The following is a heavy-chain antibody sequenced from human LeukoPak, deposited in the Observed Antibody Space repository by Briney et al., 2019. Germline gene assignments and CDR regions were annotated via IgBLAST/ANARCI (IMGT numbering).Heavy chain of an antibody. Sequence: NPSETLSLTCAVYGGSFSGYYWSWIRQPPGKGLEWIGEINHSGSTNYNPSLKSRVTISVDTSKNQFSLTLSSVTAADTAVYYCARGYNGYYYGMDVWGQGTTVTVSS. CDR1: GGSFSGYY. CDR2: INHSGST. V-gene: IGHV4-34*01. J-gene: IGHJ6*02. CDR3: ARGYNGYYYGMDV. D-gene: IGHD1-1*01.